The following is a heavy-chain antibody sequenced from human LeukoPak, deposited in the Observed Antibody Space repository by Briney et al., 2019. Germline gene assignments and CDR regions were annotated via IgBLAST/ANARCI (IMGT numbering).Heavy chain of an antibody. J-gene: IGHJ4*02. CDR2: ISYDGSNK. V-gene: IGHV3-30*04. Sequence: GGSLRLSCAASGFTFNIYAIHWVRQAPGKGLEWVAVISYDGSNKYYADSVKGRFTISRDNSKSTLSLQMNSLRAEDTAVYYCARGSTQSYYFDYWGQGTLVTVSS. CDR3: ARGSTQSYYFDY. D-gene: IGHD5/OR15-5a*01. CDR1: GFTFNIYA.